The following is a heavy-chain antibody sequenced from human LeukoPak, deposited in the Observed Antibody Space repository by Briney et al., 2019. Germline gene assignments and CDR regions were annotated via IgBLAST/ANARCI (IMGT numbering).Heavy chain of an antibody. D-gene: IGHD3-3*01. CDR3: ARAIMIFGVVITYFDY. CDR1: GGTFSSYA. J-gene: IGHJ4*02. Sequence: SVKVSCRASGGTFSSYAISCARQAPGQGLEWMGGIIPIFGTANYAQKFQGRVTITTDESTSTAYMELSSLRSEDTAVYYCARAIMIFGVVITYFDYWGQGTLVAVSS. V-gene: IGHV1-69*05. CDR2: IIPIFGTA.